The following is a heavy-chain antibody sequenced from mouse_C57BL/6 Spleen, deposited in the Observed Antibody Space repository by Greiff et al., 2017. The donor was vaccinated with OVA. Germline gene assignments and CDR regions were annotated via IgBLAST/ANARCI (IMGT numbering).Heavy chain of an antibody. D-gene: IGHD4-1*01. Sequence: ESGPGLVKPSQSLSLTCSVTGYSITSGYYWNWIRQFPGNKLEWMGYISYDGSNNYNPSLKNRISITRDTSKNQFFLKLNSVTTEDTATYYCARESGREGYFDCWGKGTTLTVSS. J-gene: IGHJ2*01. V-gene: IGHV3-6*01. CDR1: GYSITSGYY. CDR2: ISYDGSN. CDR3: ARESGREGYFDC.